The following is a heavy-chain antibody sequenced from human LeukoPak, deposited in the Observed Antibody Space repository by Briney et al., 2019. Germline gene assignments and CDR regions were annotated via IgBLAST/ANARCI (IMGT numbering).Heavy chain of an antibody. V-gene: IGHV3-21*01. CDR2: ISTSSSYI. J-gene: IGHJ4*02. D-gene: IGHD1-14*01. CDR1: GFTFSSYS. Sequence: PGGSLRLSCAASGFTFSSYSMNWVRQAPGKGLEWVSSISTSSSYIHYADSVKGRFTISRDNAKNSLYLQMNSLRAEDTAVYYCARGTLNIPGEHGAFDYWGQGILVTVSS. CDR3: ARGTLNIPGEHGAFDY.